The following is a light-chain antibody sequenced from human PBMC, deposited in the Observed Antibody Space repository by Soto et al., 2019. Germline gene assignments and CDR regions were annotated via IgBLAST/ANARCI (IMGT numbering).Light chain of an antibody. J-gene: IGLJ1*01. CDR2: DDS. Sequence: SYELTQPPSVSVAPGQTARISCGGNNIGRKSVHWYQQKPGRAPVVVVYDDSDRPSGIPERFSGANSGDTATLTISRVKAGDEADYYCHVWDSSSGHYIFGTGTKLTVL. CDR3: HVWDSSSGHYI. CDR1: NIGRKS. V-gene: IGLV3-21*02.